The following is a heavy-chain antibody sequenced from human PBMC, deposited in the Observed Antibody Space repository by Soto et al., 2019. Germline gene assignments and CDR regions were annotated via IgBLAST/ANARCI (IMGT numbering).Heavy chain of an antibody. CDR3: ARGRGYVYGSNFYGLDV. CDR1: RGSFSGFY. CDR2: INHSGTA. D-gene: IGHD6-25*01. J-gene: IGHJ6*02. V-gene: IGHV4-34*01. Sequence: SETLSLTCGVYRGSFSGFYWSWVRQTPGGGLEWIGEINHSGTANYNPSFQNRVTISVDKSTNNFSLKMTSVTAADAAVYYCARGRGYVYGSNFYGLDVWGQGTTVTVSS.